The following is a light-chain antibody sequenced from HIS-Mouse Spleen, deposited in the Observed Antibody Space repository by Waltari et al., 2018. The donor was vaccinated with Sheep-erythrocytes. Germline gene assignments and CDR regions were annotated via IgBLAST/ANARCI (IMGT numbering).Light chain of an antibody. J-gene: IGLJ3*02. CDR2: EVS. Sequence: QSALTQPPSASGSPGQSVTISCTGTSSDVGGYNYVSWYQQHPGKAPKLMIYEVSKRPSGVPARFSGSKPGTTASLTVSGLQAEDEADYYCSSYAGSNNWVFGGGTKLTVL. CDR1: SSDVGGYNY. V-gene: IGLV2-8*01. CDR3: SSYAGSNNWV.